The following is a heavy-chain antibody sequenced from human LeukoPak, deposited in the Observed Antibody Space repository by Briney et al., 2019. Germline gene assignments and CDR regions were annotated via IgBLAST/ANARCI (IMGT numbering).Heavy chain of an antibody. CDR1: GFTFSTYT. V-gene: IGHV3-21*01. CDR2: ISLRSDYI. CDR3: ARGLREGGFDF. Sequence: GGSLRLSCAASGFTFSTYTMNWVRQAPGKGLEWVSSISLRSDYIFYSDSVRGRFSISRDNAMNSLYLQMNSLRAEDTAIYYCARGLREGGFDFWGQGTLVTVSS. J-gene: IGHJ4*02.